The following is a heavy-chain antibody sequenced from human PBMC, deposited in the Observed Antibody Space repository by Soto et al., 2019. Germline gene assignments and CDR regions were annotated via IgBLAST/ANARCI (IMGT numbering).Heavy chain of an antibody. V-gene: IGHV4-59*01. CDR3: ARVINQLIADY. CDR1: GGSISSYY. CDR2: IYYSGST. Sequence: SETLSLTCTVSGGSISSYYWSWIRQPPGKGLEWIGHIYYSGSTNYNPSLKSRVTISVVTSKNQFSLKLSSVTAADTAVYYCARVINQLIADYWGQGTLVTVSS. J-gene: IGHJ4*02. D-gene: IGHD2-2*01.